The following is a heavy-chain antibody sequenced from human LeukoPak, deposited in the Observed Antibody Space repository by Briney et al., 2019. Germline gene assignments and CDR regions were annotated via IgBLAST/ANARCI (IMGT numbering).Heavy chain of an antibody. CDR2: IRPDGTVT. CDR1: VFTFNNYW. CDR3: VRDSPSGFFDL. V-gene: IGHV3-74*01. D-gene: IGHD6-19*01. Sequence: GGSLTLSCAASVFTFNNYWMHCLRHAPGKGLVWVSPIRPDGTVTPYADSVKGRFTISRDNAKNTLYLRMNSLRAEDTAVYYCVRDSPSGFFDLWGRGTLVTVSS. J-gene: IGHJ2*01.